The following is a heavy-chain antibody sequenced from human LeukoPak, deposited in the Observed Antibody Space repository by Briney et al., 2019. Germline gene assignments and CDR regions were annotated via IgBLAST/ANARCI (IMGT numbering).Heavy chain of an antibody. D-gene: IGHD5-24*01. J-gene: IGHJ4*02. CDR1: GYSFTSYW. CDR2: IDPSDSYT. V-gene: IGHV5-10-1*01. Sequence: RGDSLKISCKGSGYSFTSYWISWVRQMPGKGLEWVGRIDPSDSYTNYSPSFQGHVTISVDKSISTAYLQWSSLKASDTAMYYCARHVNVEMATIESDWGQGTLVTVSS. CDR3: ARHVNVEMATIESD.